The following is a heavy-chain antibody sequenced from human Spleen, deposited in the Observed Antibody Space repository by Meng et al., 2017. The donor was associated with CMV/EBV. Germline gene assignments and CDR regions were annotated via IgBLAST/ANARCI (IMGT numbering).Heavy chain of an antibody. V-gene: IGHV3-20*03. D-gene: IGHD2-2*02. CDR1: LTFDDYG. CDR2: INWNGGST. CDR3: ARISCTTTSCYNYFDY. Sequence: LTFDDYGMSWVRQAPGKGLEWVSGINWNGGSTGYADSVKGRFTISRDNAKNSLYLQMSSLRAEDTALYFCARISCTTTSCYNYFDYWGQGTLVTVSS. J-gene: IGHJ4*02.